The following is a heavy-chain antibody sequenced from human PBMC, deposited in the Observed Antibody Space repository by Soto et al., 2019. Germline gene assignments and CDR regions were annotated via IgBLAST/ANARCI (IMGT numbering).Heavy chain of an antibody. CDR2: IYHSGST. CDR3: AREEPRFGYYYDSSGKDDAFDI. Sequence: PSETRSLTCAVSGGSISSSNWWSWVRQPPGKGLEWIGEIYHSGSTNYNPSLKSRVTISVGKSKNQFSLKLSSVTAADTAVYYCAREEPRFGYYYDSSGKDDAFDIWGQGTMVT. J-gene: IGHJ3*02. V-gene: IGHV4-4*02. D-gene: IGHD3-22*01. CDR1: GGSISSSNW.